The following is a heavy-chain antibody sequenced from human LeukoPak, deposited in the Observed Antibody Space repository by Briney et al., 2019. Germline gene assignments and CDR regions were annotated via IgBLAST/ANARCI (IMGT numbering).Heavy chain of an antibody. D-gene: IGHD3-3*01. J-gene: IGHJ4*02. CDR1: GYSFTNYD. V-gene: IGHV1-18*01. Sequence: ASVKVSCKASGYSFTNYDINWVRQAPGQGLEWMGWISAYNGNTNYAQKVQGRVTMTTDTSTSTAYMELRSLRSDDTAVYYCARDYFWNSKVGDYWGQGTLVTVSS. CDR2: ISAYNGNT. CDR3: ARDYFWNSKVGDY.